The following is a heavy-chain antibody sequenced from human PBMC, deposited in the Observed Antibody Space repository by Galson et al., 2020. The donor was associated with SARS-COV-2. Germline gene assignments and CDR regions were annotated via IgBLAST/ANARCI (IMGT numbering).Heavy chain of an antibody. J-gene: IGHJ4*02. D-gene: IGHD1-26*01. V-gene: IGHV4-61*02. Sequence: SETLSLTCPVSGGSISSGRYYWSWIRQPAGKGLERTGRIYTGVNTTYNPSIKSPVTISVDTSKNQFSLKLSSVTAADAAVYYCAIERRWDLDFVQWGECDLVSVAS. CDR2: IYTGVNT. CDR3: AIERRWDLDFVQ. CDR1: GGSISSGRYY.